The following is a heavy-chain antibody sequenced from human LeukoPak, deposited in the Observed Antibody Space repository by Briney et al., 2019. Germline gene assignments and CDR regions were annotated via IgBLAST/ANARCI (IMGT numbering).Heavy chain of an antibody. CDR3: AREYSRSVVAGSRPDL. Sequence: SETLTLTCTVSGGSISSSTYYWGCLRQSPGQGLEWVGSMYYRGTTYENSSLKSRITLSINTSNNQFSLKITFIAAATTAYYFCAREYSRSVVAGSRPDLWGQGVLGTVSS. D-gene: IGHD2-21*01. CDR2: MYYRGTT. V-gene: IGHV4-39*07. J-gene: IGHJ4*02. CDR1: GGSISSSTYY.